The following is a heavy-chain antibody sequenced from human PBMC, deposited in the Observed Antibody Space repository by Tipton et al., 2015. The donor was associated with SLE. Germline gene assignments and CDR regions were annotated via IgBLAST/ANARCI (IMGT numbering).Heavy chain of an antibody. CDR2: IYSGGST. CDR1: GFTVSSNY. V-gene: IGHV3-53*04. J-gene: IGHJ5*02. Sequence: GSLRLSCAASGFTVSSNYMSWVRQAPGEGLEWVSVIYSGGSTYYADSVKGRFTISRHNSKNTLYLQMNSLRAEDTAVYYCARVGGGSSWYGWFDPWGQGTLVTVSS. CDR3: ARVGGGSSWYGWFDP. D-gene: IGHD6-13*01.